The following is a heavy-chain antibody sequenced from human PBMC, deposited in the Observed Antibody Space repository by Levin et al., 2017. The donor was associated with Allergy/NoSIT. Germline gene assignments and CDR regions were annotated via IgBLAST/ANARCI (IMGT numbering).Heavy chain of an antibody. CDR3: ARGVNYDYIWGSYGGYMDV. Sequence: GESLKISCAASGFTFSRYSMNWVRQAPGKGLEWVSYISSSSSTIYYADSVKGRFTISRDNAKKSLYLQMNSLRDEDTAVYHCARGVNYDYIWGSYGGYMDVWGKGTTVTVSS. D-gene: IGHD3-16*01. J-gene: IGHJ6*03. CDR2: ISSSSSTI. V-gene: IGHV3-48*02. CDR1: GFTFSRYS.